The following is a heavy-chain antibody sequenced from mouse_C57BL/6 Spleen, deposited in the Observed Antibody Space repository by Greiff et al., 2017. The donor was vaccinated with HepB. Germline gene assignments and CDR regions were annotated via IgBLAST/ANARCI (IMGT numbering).Heavy chain of an antibody. CDR1: GFTFSSYA. CDR3: TRDPTRSYYYGSSPAWFAY. CDR2: ISSGGYYI. Sequence: EVKLVESGEGLVKPGGSLKLSCAASGFTFSSYAMSWVRQTPEKRLEWVAYISSGGYYIYYADTVKGRFTISRDNARNTLYLQMSSLKSEDTAMYYCTRDPTRSYYYGSSPAWFAYWGQGTLVTVSA. J-gene: IGHJ3*01. D-gene: IGHD1-1*01. V-gene: IGHV5-9-1*02.